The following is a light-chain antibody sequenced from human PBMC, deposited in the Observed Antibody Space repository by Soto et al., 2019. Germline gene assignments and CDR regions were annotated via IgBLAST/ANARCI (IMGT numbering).Light chain of an antibody. CDR3: QQYGTPRT. Sequence: EVVLTQSPGTLSLSPGARATLSCRASQSVTNNYLAWYQQRPGLAPRLLIYGASTRTAGIPDRFTGSGSGTDFTLTISRLEPEDSAVDDCQQYGTPRTFGQGTKVDIK. V-gene: IGKV3-20*01. J-gene: IGKJ1*01. CDR2: GAS. CDR1: QSVTNNY.